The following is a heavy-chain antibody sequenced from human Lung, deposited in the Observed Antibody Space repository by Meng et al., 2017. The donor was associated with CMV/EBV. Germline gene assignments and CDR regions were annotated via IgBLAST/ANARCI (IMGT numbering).Heavy chain of an antibody. CDR1: GDSVSANNAA. V-gene: IGHV6-1*01. CDR2: AYYRSKWYT. D-gene: IGHD3-22*01. J-gene: IGHJ4*02. Sequence: SXTLSLXCAISGDSVSANNAAWNWFRQSPSRGLEWLGRAYYRSKWYTDYAVSVKRRTTINPDTSKNQFSLQLTSVTPEDTAVYYCARGYDNSLDYWGPGNXVNGAS. CDR3: ARGYDNSLDY.